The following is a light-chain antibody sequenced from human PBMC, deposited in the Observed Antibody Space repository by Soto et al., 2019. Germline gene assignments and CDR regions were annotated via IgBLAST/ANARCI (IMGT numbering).Light chain of an antibody. CDR2: EDY. CDR3: QSFDSSNREV. Sequence: LTQPPSASGTPGQGVTISCSGSTSNIGSNYVYWFQQRPGSAPTTVIFEDYHRPSGVPDRFSGSIDSSSNSASLTISGLKTEDEADYYCQSFDSSNREVFGGGTKLTVL. CDR1: TSNIGSNY. J-gene: IGLJ2*01. V-gene: IGLV6-57*02.